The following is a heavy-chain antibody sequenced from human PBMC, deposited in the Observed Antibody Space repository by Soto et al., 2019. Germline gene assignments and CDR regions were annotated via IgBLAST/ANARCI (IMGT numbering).Heavy chain of an antibody. D-gene: IGHD6-13*01. CDR1: GYTFTSYG. V-gene: IGHV1-18*01. CDR2: ISAYNGNT. CDR3: ARAHHRGIAAAGPPGNFDY. Sequence: GASVKVSCKASGYTFTSYGISWVRQAPGQGLEWMGWISAYNGNTNYAQKLQGRVTMTTDTSTSTAYMELRSLRSDDTAVYYCARAHHRGIAAAGPPGNFDYWGQGTLVTVSS. J-gene: IGHJ4*02.